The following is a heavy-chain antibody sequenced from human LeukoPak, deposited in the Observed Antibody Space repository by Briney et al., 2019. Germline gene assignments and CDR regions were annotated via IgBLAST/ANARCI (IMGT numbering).Heavy chain of an antibody. CDR3: VRDWEGFNFDI. V-gene: IGHV4-59*02. CDR1: GGSVRSYH. Sequence: SETLSLTCTVTGGSVRSYHWSWIRQSPGEGLEWIAYIHNSGGTRYNPSLQSRVTISVDTSKNQFSLKLRSVTAADTAVYYCVRDWEGFNFDIWGQGTMVTVSS. J-gene: IGHJ3*02. D-gene: IGHD1-26*01. CDR2: IHNSGGT.